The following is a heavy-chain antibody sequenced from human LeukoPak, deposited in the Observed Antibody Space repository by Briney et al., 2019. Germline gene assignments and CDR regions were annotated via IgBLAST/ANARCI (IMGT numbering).Heavy chain of an antibody. Sequence: GGSLRLSCAASGFTSSSYGMHWVHQAPGKGLEWVAVIWYDGSNKYYADSVKGRFTISRDNSKNTLYLQMNSLRAEDTAVYYCAKDGSKKSLNWFDPWGQGTLVTVSS. CDR1: GFTSSSYG. D-gene: IGHD2-15*01. CDR2: IWYDGSNK. J-gene: IGHJ5*02. CDR3: AKDGSKKSLNWFDP. V-gene: IGHV3-33*06.